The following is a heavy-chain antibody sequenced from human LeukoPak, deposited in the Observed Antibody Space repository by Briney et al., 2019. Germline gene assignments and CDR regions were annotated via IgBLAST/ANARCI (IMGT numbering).Heavy chain of an antibody. Sequence: ASVKVSCKASGYTFTSYGISWVRQAPGQGLEWMGWISAYNGNTNYAQKLQGRVTMTTDTSTSTAYMELRSLRSDDTAVYYCARPGSYYYDSSGYYYRFDYWGQGTLVTVSS. CDR2: ISAYNGNT. V-gene: IGHV1-18*01. CDR1: GYTFTSYG. J-gene: IGHJ4*02. CDR3: ARPGSYYYDSSGYYYRFDY. D-gene: IGHD3-22*01.